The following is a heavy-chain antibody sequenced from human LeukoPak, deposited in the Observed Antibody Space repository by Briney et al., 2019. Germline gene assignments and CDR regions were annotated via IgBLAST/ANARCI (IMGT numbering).Heavy chain of an antibody. CDR3: AKVLDYYYYGMDV. J-gene: IGHJ6*02. Sequence: PGASLRLSCAASGFTFSNYAMNWVRQAPGKGLEWVSAASGSGGRTYYADAVKGRFTISRDNAKNTVYLQMNSLRAEDTSVYYCAKVLDYYYYGMDVWGQGTTVTVSS. CDR2: ASGSGGRT. CDR1: GFTFSNYA. V-gene: IGHV3-23*01.